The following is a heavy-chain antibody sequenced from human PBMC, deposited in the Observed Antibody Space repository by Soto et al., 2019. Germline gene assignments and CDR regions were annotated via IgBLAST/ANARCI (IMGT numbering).Heavy chain of an antibody. CDR3: ARGYSNGYLGNWFEP. CDR2: IYYSGTT. V-gene: IGHV4-31*03. CDR1: GGSISSRGHY. J-gene: IGHJ5*02. D-gene: IGHD3-22*01. Sequence: NPSETLSLTCTVSGGSISSRGHYWSWLRQHPVKGLEWIGHIYYSGTTSYTPSLKSRVTISTDTSQNHFSLNLTSVTAADTAVYYCARGYSNGYLGNWFEPWGQGTLVT.